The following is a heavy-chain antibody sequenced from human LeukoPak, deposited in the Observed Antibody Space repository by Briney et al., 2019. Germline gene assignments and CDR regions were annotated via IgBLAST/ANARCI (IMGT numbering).Heavy chain of an antibody. CDR1: GGSISSGSYY. CDR3: ARDNPFKYDYVN. CDR2: IYTTGST. V-gene: IGHV4-61*02. J-gene: IGHJ4*02. Sequence: SETLSLTCTVSGGSISSGSYYWSWIGQPAGKELEWIGRIYTTGSTNYSPSLKSRVTISADTSKNQFSLKLSSVTAADTAVYYCARDNPFKYDYVNWGQGTLVTVSS. D-gene: IGHD3-16*01.